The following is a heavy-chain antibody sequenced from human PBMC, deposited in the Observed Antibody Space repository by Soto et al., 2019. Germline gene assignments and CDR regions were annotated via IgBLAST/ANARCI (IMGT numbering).Heavy chain of an antibody. V-gene: IGHV6-1*01. CDR2: TYYRSKWYN. D-gene: IGHD3-3*01. Sequence: SQTLSLTCAIPGDSVSSNSAAWNWIRQSPSRGLEWLGRTYYRSKWYNDYAVSVKSRITINPDTSKNQFSLQLNSVTPEDTAVYYCARGRGFLEWLGPFFYYYGMDVWGQGTTVTVSS. CDR3: ARGRGFLEWLGPFFYYYGMDV. CDR1: GDSVSSNSAA. J-gene: IGHJ6*02.